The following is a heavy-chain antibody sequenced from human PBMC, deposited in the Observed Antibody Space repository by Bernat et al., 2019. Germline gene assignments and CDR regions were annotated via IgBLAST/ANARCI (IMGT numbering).Heavy chain of an antibody. D-gene: IGHD6-19*01. J-gene: IGHJ4*02. Sequence: EMQLVESGGGLVQSGGSLRLSCTASGFTFSKYSMNWVRQAPGKGWEWVSYISSSSSTIFYAASVKGRLTISRDNTKNSLYLQMNSLRDEDTAVYYCARVPPYSSGWYELLGWGQGTLVTVSS. CDR2: ISSSSSTI. CDR3: ARVPPYSSGWYELLG. V-gene: IGHV3-48*02. CDR1: GFTFSKYS.